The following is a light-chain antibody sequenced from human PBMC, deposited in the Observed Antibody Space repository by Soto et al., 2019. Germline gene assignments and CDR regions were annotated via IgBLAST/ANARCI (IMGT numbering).Light chain of an antibody. CDR1: QRLSASD. V-gene: IGKV3-20*01. Sequence: TQSKGNLSLSPGQRATLSCRASQRLSASDIAWYQQKPGQAPKFLIYGVSSRATGIPDRFSGSGSGTDFTLTISRLEPEDFAVYHCQQYGSSPLITFGQGTRLAIK. J-gene: IGKJ5*01. CDR3: QQYGSSPLIT. CDR2: GVS.